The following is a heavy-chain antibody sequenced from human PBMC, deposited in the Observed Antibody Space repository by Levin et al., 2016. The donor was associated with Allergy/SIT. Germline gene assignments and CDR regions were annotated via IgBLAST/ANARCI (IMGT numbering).Heavy chain of an antibody. V-gene: IGHV3-11*05. D-gene: IGHD3-10*01. CDR1: GFTFSDYC. CDR2: ISSSSSYT. CDR3: ARAYGSGSYYKDPFPLQDY. J-gene: IGHJ4*02. Sequence: GESLKISCAASGFTFSDYCMSWIRQAPGKGLEWVSYISSSSSYTNYADSVKGRFTISRDNAKNSLYLQMNSLRAEDTAVYYCARAYGSGSYYKDPFPLQDYWGQGTLVTVSS.